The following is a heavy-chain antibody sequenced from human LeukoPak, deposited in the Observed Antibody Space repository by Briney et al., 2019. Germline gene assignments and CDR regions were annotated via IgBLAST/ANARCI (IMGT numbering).Heavy chain of an antibody. D-gene: IGHD4-17*01. Sequence: PGGSLRLSCAAAGFNFSSYWMTWVRQAPGKGLEWVANIKQDGTEKYYLDSVKGRFTISRDNAKNSLYLQMNSLRAVDTAVYFCARPTTVTMVDAFNIWGLGTTVTVSS. V-gene: IGHV3-7*04. CDR1: GFNFSSYW. CDR3: ARPTTVTMVDAFNI. J-gene: IGHJ3*02. CDR2: IKQDGTEK.